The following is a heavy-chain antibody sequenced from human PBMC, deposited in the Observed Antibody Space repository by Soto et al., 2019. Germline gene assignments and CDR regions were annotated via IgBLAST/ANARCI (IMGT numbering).Heavy chain of an antibody. Sequence: PSQTLSLTCAISGGSVSSKSAAWRWIRQSPSRGLEWLGRTYYRSKWSSNYAVYVKSRITINPDTSKNQFSLQLRSVTPDDTAMYYCARTGDYLVDHWGQGTLVTVSS. CDR1: GGSVSSKSAA. CDR3: ARTGDYLVDH. D-gene: IGHD7-27*01. V-gene: IGHV6-1*01. J-gene: IGHJ5*02. CDR2: TYYRSKWSS.